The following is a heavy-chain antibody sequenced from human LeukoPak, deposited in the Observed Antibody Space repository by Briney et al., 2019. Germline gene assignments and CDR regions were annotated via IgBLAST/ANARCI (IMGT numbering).Heavy chain of an antibody. CDR3: ARGLGDYNTDWFPVSGY. CDR1: GYTFTTHD. CDR2: MNPGNGDT. D-gene: IGHD3-9*01. Sequence: ASVKVSCKASGYTFTTHDLTWVRQATGQGLEWMGWMNPGNGDTVYAQKFQGRVTMTRDTSMSTAYMELNNLGSGDTAIYYCARGLGDYNTDWFPVSGYWGQGTPVTVSS. J-gene: IGHJ4*02. V-gene: IGHV1-8*01.